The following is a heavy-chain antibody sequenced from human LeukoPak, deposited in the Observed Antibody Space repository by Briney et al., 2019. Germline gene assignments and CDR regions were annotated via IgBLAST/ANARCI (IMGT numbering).Heavy chain of an antibody. V-gene: IGHV3-48*03. CDR1: GDTFSSHE. CDR2: ISSTGSTV. J-gene: IGHJ4*02. Sequence: GGSLRLSCAASGDTFSSHEMNWGRQAPGRGLEWVSYISSTGSTVHYADSVKGRFTISRDNAKNSLFLQMNSLRAEDTAVYYCARDYTSSEHYWGQGTLVTVSS. D-gene: IGHD6-6*01. CDR3: ARDYTSSEHY.